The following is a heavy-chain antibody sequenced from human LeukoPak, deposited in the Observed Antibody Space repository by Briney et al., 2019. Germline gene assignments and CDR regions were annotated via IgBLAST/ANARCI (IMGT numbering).Heavy chain of an antibody. Sequence: SETLSLTCAVYGGSFSGYYWSWIRQPPGKGLEWIGEINHSGSTNYNPSLKSRVTISVDTSKNQFSLKLSSVTAADTAVYYCARAHLGYCSGGSCYAEFFEYWGQGTLVTVSS. J-gene: IGHJ4*02. V-gene: IGHV4-34*01. D-gene: IGHD2-15*01. CDR3: ARAHLGYCSGGSCYAEFFEY. CDR1: GGSFSGYY. CDR2: INHSGST.